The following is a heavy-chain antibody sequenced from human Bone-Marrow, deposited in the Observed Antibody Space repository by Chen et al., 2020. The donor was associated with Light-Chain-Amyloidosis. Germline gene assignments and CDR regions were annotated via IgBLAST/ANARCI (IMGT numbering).Heavy chain of an antibody. J-gene: IGHJ4*02. CDR2: LSYDGNSK. Sequence: QLQLLESGGGVVQPGSSLRLPCAASGFTSRIYGLPWVRQTPGKGLEWVAVLSYDGNSKYYADSVKGRVTIARDSAKNTLYLQMNSLRAEDTAVYYCARVAFERGGPARPPGDSWGQGTLVTVSS. CDR1: GFTSRIYG. D-gene: IGHD6-6*01. V-gene: IGHV3-30-3*01. CDR3: ARVAFERGGPARPPGDS.